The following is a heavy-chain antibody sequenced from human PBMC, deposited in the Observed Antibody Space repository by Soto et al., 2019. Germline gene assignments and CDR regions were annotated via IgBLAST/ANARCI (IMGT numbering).Heavy chain of an antibody. Sequence: PSETLSLTCTVSGGSISSSSYYWGWIRQPPGKGLEWIGSIYYSGSTYYNPSLKSRVTISVDTSKNQFSLKLSSVTAADTAVYYCARPNCSGGSCYSYYYYHMDVWAKGTTVTVSS. CDR3: ARPNCSGGSCYSYYYYHMDV. V-gene: IGHV4-39*01. CDR2: IYYSGST. J-gene: IGHJ6*03. CDR1: GGSISSSSYY. D-gene: IGHD2-15*01.